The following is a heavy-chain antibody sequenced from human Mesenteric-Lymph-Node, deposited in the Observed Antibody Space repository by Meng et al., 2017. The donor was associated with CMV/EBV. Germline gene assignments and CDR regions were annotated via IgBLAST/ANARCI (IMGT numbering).Heavy chain of an antibody. CDR3: AKDRRSGGPRDFDY. Sequence: GESLKISCAASGFTFSSYSMNWVRQAPGKGLEWVSAISGSGGSTYYADSVKGRFTISRDNSKNTLSLQMNTLRAEDTAVYYCAKDRRSGGPRDFDYWGQGTLVTVSS. D-gene: IGHD6-19*01. V-gene: IGHV3-23*01. CDR2: ISGSGGST. CDR1: GFTFSSYS. J-gene: IGHJ4*02.